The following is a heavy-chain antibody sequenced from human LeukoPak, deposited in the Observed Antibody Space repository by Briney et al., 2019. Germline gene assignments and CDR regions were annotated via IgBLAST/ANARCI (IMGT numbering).Heavy chain of an antibody. Sequence: PSETLSLTCTVSGGSISSYYWSWIRQPAGKGLEWIGRIYTSGSTNYNPSLKSRATMSVDTSKNQFSLKLSSVTAADTAVYYCARDLSTPAAVDAFDIWGQGTMVTVSS. CDR2: IYTSGST. CDR1: GGSISSYY. D-gene: IGHD6-13*01. J-gene: IGHJ3*02. V-gene: IGHV4-4*07. CDR3: ARDLSTPAAVDAFDI.